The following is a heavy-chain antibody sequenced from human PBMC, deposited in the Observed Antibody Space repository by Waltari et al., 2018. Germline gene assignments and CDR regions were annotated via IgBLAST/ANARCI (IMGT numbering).Heavy chain of an antibody. V-gene: IGHV4-38-2*02. CDR3: ARLHGPKFDY. Sequence: QLQESGPGLVKPSETLSLICSISGYSISSGSYWACIRQPPGKGLEYIASIFHSASTYYNPSLRSRVTVSIDTSKNQISLNLSSVTAADTAVYYCARLHGPKFDYWGQGALVTVSS. D-gene: IGHD4-17*01. J-gene: IGHJ4*02. CDR1: GYSISSGSY. CDR2: IFHSAST.